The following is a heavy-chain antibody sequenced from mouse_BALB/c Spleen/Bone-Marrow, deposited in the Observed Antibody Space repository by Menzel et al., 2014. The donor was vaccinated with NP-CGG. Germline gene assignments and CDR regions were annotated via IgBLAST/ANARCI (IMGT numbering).Heavy chain of an antibody. D-gene: IGHD2-4*01. V-gene: IGHV1-54*01. Sequence: VQLQQSGAELVRPGTSVKASCKASGYAFTNYLIEWVKKRPGQGREWIGVINPGSGGTNYNEKFKGKATVTADKSSSTSYMQLSSLTSDDSAVYVCSRAIYYEYDDGGPFAYLGHGTLVTVS. CDR3: SRAIYYEYDDGGPFAY. CDR2: INPGSGGT. CDR1: GYAFTNYL. J-gene: IGHJ3*01.